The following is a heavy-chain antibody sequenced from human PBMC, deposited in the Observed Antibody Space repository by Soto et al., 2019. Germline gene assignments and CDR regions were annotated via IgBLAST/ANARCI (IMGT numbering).Heavy chain of an antibody. D-gene: IGHD1-7*01. CDR2: ISWNSGSI. J-gene: IGHJ4*02. Sequence: EVQLVESGGGLVQPGRSLRLSCGASGFTFDDYAMHWVRQAPGKGLEWVSGISWNSGSIAYADSVKGRFTISRDNAKNSLYLQMNSLPPEDTALYYCAKDFSDIWDYRRDFDYWGQGTLVTVSS. V-gene: IGHV3-9*01. CDR3: AKDFSDIWDYRRDFDY. CDR1: GFTFDDYA.